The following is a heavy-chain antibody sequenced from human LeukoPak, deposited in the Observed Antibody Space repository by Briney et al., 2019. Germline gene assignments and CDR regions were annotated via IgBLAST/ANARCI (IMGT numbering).Heavy chain of an antibody. D-gene: IGHD2-2*01. CDR3: ARGRKERLIVVVPAAKDFDY. V-gene: IGHV3-21*01. Sequence: TPGGSLRLSCSASGFSFSDYDMNWVRQAPGKGLEWVSAISGRSSHVYYGESVKGRFTISRDNAKNSLYLQLDSLGVEDTAVYYCARGRKERLIVVVPAAKDFDYWGQGTLVTVSS. CDR2: ISGRSSHV. J-gene: IGHJ4*02. CDR1: GFSFSDYD.